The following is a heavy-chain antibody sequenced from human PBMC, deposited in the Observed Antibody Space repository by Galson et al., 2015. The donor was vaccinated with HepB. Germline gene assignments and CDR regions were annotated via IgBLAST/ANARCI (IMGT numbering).Heavy chain of an antibody. Sequence: QSGAEVKKPGESLRISCKGSGYSFTSYWISWVRQMPGKGLEWMGRIDPSDSYTNYSPSFQGHVTISADKSISTAYLQWSSLKASDTAMYYCARHEGSYTLVVDRPTPRGGGDYYYYGMDVWGQGTTVTVSS. J-gene: IGHJ6*02. CDR2: IDPSDSYT. CDR1: GYSFTSYW. V-gene: IGHV5-10-1*01. CDR3: ARHEGSYTLVVDRPTPRGGGDYYYYGMDV. D-gene: IGHD2-21*01.